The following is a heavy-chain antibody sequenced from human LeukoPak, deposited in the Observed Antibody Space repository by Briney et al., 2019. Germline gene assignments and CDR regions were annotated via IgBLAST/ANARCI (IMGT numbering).Heavy chain of an antibody. Sequence: PSETLSLTCTVSGYSISSGYYWGWIRQPPGKGLEWIGSIYHSGSTYYNPSLKSRVTMSVDTSKNQFSLKLSSVTAADTAVYYCARGETVLVRGAYFDYWGQGTLVTVSS. V-gene: IGHV4-38-2*02. D-gene: IGHD3-10*01. CDR2: IYHSGST. J-gene: IGHJ4*02. CDR1: GYSISSGYY. CDR3: ARGETVLVRGAYFDY.